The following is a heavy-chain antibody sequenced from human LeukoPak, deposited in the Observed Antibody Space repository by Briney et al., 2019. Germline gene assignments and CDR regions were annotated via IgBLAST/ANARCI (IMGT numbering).Heavy chain of an antibody. CDR3: ARDRSPNIVVVPAAMPY. CDR1: GFTFSSYG. CDR2: IWYDGSNK. Sequence: GRSLRLSCAASGFTFSSYGMHWVRQAPGKGLEWVAVIWYDGSNKYYADSVKGRFTISRDNSKNTLYPQMNSLRAEDTAVYYCARDRSPNIVVVPAAMPYWGQGTLVTVSS. J-gene: IGHJ4*02. D-gene: IGHD2-2*01. V-gene: IGHV3-33*01.